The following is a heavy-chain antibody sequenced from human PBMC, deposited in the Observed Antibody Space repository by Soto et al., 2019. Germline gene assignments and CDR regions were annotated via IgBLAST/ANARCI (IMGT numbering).Heavy chain of an antibody. Sequence: GASVKVSCKASGYTFTSYGISWVRQAPGQGLEWMGWISAYNGNTNYAQKLQGRVTMTTDTSTSTAYMELRSLRSDDTAVYYCARDLRLVGATSLFDYWGQGTLVTVSS. CDR3: ARDLRLVGATSLFDY. J-gene: IGHJ4*02. CDR2: ISAYNGNT. CDR1: GYTFTSYG. D-gene: IGHD1-26*01. V-gene: IGHV1-18*01.